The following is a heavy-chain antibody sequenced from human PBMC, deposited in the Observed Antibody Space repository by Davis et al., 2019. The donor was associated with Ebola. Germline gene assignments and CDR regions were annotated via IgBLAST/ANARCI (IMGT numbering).Heavy chain of an antibody. CDR1: GYTFTGYH. Sequence: ASVKVSCKASGYTFTGYHMHWVRQAPGQGLEWMGRMNPHSGGTNYAQKFQGRVTMIRDTSISTAYMELSRLTYDDTAVYYCAREWNGSGSYRFDPWGQGTLVTVSS. CDR2: MNPHSGGT. D-gene: IGHD3-10*01. V-gene: IGHV1-2*06. CDR3: AREWNGSGSYRFDP. J-gene: IGHJ5*02.